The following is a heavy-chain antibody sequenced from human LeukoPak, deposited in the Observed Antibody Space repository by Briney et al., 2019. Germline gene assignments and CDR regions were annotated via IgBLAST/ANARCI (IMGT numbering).Heavy chain of an antibody. V-gene: IGHV1-69*13. CDR3: ARDRSESGGSCLDY. CDR2: IIPIFGTA. J-gene: IGHJ4*02. Sequence: TSVKVSCKASGDTFSSYAISWVRQAPGQGLEWVGGIIPIFGTANYAQKFQGRVTITADESTSTAYMELSSLRSEDTAVYYCARDRSESGGSCLDYWGQGTLVTVSS. CDR1: GDTFSSYA. D-gene: IGHD2-15*01.